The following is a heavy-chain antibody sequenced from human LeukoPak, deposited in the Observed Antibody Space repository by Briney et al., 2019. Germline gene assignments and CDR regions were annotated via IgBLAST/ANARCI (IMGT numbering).Heavy chain of an antibody. CDR2: IIPIFGTA. V-gene: IGHV1-69*06. J-gene: IGHJ4*02. CDR3: ACYDILTGYAPFDY. Sequence: SVKVSCKASGGTFSSYAISWVRQAPGQGLEWMGGIIPIFGTANYAQKFQGRVTITADKSTSTAYMELSSLRSEDTAVYYCACYDILTGYAPFDYWGQGTLVTVSS. D-gene: IGHD3-9*01. CDR1: GGTFSSYA.